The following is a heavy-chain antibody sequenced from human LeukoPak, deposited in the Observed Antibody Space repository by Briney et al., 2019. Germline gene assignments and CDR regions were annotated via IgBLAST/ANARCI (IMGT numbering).Heavy chain of an antibody. CDR3: ASSTLRSGYLDAFDI. D-gene: IGHD3-3*01. CDR2: INWNGGST. V-gene: IGHV3-20*04. CDR1: GFTFDDYG. Sequence: GGSLRLSCAASGFTFDDYGMSWVRQAPGKGLEWVSGINWNGGSTGYADSVKGRFTISRDNAKNSLYLQMNSLRAEDTAVYYCASSTLRSGYLDAFDIWGQGTMVTVSS. J-gene: IGHJ3*02.